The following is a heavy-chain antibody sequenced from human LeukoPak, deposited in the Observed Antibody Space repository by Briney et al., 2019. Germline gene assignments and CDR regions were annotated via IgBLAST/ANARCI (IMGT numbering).Heavy chain of an antibody. V-gene: IGHV5-51*01. Sequence: GESLQISCKTSGYSFTTYWIGWVRQMPDKGLEWMGIIDPSDSDTRYTPSFQGQVTISADKSLATAYLQWNSLRASDTALYYCARQTAMGRSGDYWGQGTLVTVSS. D-gene: IGHD5-18*01. CDR3: ARQTAMGRSGDY. CDR1: GYSFTTYW. J-gene: IGHJ4*02. CDR2: IDPSDSDT.